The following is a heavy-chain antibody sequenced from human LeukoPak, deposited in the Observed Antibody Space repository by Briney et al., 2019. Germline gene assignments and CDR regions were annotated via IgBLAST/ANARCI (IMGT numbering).Heavy chain of an antibody. CDR1: GYTFTSYG. J-gene: IGHJ4*02. CDR3: PRDRASGWFVY. D-gene: IGHD6-19*01. CDR2: ISAYNGNT. V-gene: IGHV1-18*01. Sequence: ASVKVSCKASGYTFTSYGISWVQQAPGQELEWMGWISAYNGNTHYAQKLQGRVTMTTDTSTSTAYMELRSLRSDDTAIYYCPRDRASGWFVYWGQGTLVTVSS.